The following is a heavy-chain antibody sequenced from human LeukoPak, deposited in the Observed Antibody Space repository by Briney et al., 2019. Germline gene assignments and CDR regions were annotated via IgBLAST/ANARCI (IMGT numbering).Heavy chain of an antibody. J-gene: IGHJ3*02. Sequence: SETLCLTCTVSGGSISSYYWSWIRQPPGKGLEWIGDIYYSGSTNYNPPLKSRVTISVDTSKNQLSLKLSSVTAADTAVYYCARRGGRYAVDIWGQGTMVTVSS. CDR2: IYYSGST. D-gene: IGHD3-16*01. CDR3: ARRGGRYAVDI. V-gene: IGHV4-59*01. CDR1: GGSISSYY.